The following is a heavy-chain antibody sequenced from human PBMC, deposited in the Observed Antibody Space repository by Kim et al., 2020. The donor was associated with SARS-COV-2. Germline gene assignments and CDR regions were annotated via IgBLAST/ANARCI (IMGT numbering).Heavy chain of an antibody. D-gene: IGHD1-20*01. Sequence: SETLSLTCSVSGGSIRSSGDYWGWIRQTPVKGLEWIGSINYSGSTYNNPSVKSRVSTSIDMSKNQFSLKLSSVTAADTGVYYCARGITATGFDLWGQGTLVTISS. CDR2: INYSGST. CDR3: ARGITATGFDL. CDR1: GGSIRSSGDY. J-gene: IGHJ4*02. V-gene: IGHV4-39*07.